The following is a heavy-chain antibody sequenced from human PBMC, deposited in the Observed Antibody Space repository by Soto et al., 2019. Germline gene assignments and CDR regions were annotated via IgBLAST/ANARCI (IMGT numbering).Heavy chain of an antibody. Sequence: QVQLVESGGGVVQPGGSLRVSCAASGFTFSHCGFHWVRQAPGKGLEWVAFISYAGSCLKYADSVKGRFTITRDNSKNALYLGMSRLRAEDTAVYFCARDEGAPRTYYFDLWGQGVLVTVSS. V-gene: IGHV3-30*19. CDR3: ARDEGAPRTYYFDL. CDR2: ISYAGSCL. CDR1: GFTFSHCG. J-gene: IGHJ4*02.